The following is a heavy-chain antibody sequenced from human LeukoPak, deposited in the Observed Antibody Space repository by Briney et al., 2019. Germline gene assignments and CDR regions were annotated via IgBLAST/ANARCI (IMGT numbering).Heavy chain of an antibody. J-gene: IGHJ4*02. Sequence: GASVKVSCKASGYTFTNHAVHWVRQAPGQGLEWMGWMNTYSGNPSYAQAFRGRFVFSLDTSVSTAYLEISSLKTEDTAVYYCARRGQQPAAFAYWAPGTLVTVSS. CDR3: ARRGQQPAAFAY. V-gene: IGHV7-4-1*02. CDR2: MNTYSGNP. D-gene: IGHD6-13*01. CDR1: GYTFTNHA.